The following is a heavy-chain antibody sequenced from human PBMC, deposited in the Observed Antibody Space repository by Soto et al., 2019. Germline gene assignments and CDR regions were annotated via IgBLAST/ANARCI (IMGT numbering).Heavy chain of an antibody. J-gene: IGHJ3*02. D-gene: IGHD4-17*01. V-gene: IGHV4-39*01. Sequence: SETLSLTCTVSGGSISSSSYYWGWIRQPPGKGMEWIGSIYYSGSTYYNQSLKSRVTISVDTSKNQISLKLSSVTAADTALYYCARQVGYGDYGVAFDIWGQGTMVTVSS. CDR3: ARQVGYGDYGVAFDI. CDR1: GGSISSSSYY. CDR2: IYYSGST.